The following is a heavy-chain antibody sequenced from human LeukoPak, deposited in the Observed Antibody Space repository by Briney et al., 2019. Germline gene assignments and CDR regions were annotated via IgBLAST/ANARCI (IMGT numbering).Heavy chain of an antibody. Sequence: ASVKVSCKASGYTFTSYDINWVRQATGQVLEWMGWMNPNSGNTGYAQKFQGRVTMTRNTSISTAYMELSSLRSEDTAVYYCARGPSRYYDFWSGLFGMDVWGQGTTVTVSS. CDR1: GYTFTSYD. CDR3: ARGPSRYYDFWSGLFGMDV. D-gene: IGHD3-3*01. V-gene: IGHV1-8*01. CDR2: MNPNSGNT. J-gene: IGHJ6*02.